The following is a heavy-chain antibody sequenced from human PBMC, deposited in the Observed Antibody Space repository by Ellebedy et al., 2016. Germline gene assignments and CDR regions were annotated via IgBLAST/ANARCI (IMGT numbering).Heavy chain of an antibody. Sequence: GESLKISCAASGFTVSTNYMKWVRPAPGKGQEWVSAIFSDGNTYYADSVKGRFTISRDNSKNTLYLQMNSLSAEDTAVYYCARGVGSGWFDPWGQGTLVTVSS. V-gene: IGHV3-53*01. CDR3: ARGVGSGWFDP. CDR1: GFTVSTNY. D-gene: IGHD2-15*01. CDR2: IFSDGNT. J-gene: IGHJ5*02.